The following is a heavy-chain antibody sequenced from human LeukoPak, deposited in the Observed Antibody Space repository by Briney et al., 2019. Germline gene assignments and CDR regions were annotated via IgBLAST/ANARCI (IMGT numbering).Heavy chain of an antibody. Sequence: PGGSLRLSCAASGFTFSSYSMNWVRQAPGKGLEWVSSISSSSSTIYYADSVKGRFTISRDNAKNSLYLQMNSLRAEDTAVYYCARSPVVRGVTSWYYYMDVWGKGTTVTVSS. V-gene: IGHV3-48*04. CDR2: ISSSSSTI. CDR3: ARSPVVRGVTSWYYYMDV. D-gene: IGHD3-10*01. CDR1: GFTFSSYS. J-gene: IGHJ6*03.